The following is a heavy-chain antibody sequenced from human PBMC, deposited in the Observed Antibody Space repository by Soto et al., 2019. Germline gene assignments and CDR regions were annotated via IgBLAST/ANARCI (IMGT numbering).Heavy chain of an antibody. CDR2: IKQDGSVK. J-gene: IGHJ4*02. V-gene: IGHV3-7*05. Sequence: VQLVESGGGLVQPGGSLRLSCSAYGFTFSDYWMSWVRQVPGEGLEWVANIKQDGSVKYYVDSVKGRFTISRDNAKNTLYLLMTSLRAEDTALYYCARKVGDYWGQGTLVTVSS. CDR1: GFTFSDYW. CDR3: ARKVGDY. D-gene: IGHD1-26*01.